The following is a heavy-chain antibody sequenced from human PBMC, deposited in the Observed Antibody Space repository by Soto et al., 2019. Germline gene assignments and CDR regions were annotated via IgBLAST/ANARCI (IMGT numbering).Heavy chain of an antibody. V-gene: IGHV3-30-3*01. CDR1: GFTFSSYA. J-gene: IGHJ3*02. CDR3: ARDRARYSSSMLDAFDI. D-gene: IGHD6-6*01. Sequence: QVQLVESGGGVVQPGRSLRLSCAASGFTFSSYAMHWVRQAPGKGLEWVAVISYDGSNKYYADSVKGRFTISRDNSKNTLYRQMNSLRAEDTAVYYCARDRARYSSSMLDAFDIWGQGTMVTVSS. CDR2: ISYDGSNK.